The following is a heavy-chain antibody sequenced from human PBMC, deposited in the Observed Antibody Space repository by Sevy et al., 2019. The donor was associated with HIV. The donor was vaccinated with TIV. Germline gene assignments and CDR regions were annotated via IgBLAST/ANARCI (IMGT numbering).Heavy chain of an antibody. CDR2: ISGSGGDT. V-gene: IGHV3-23*01. CDR1: GFTFSTYA. CDR3: AKDAYYYDGSGYSMSQWYYGMDV. J-gene: IGHJ6*02. Sequence: GESLKISCAASGFTFSTYAMSWVRQAPGKGLEWVSVISGSGGDTYYAASVKGRFTISRDNSKNTLYLQMNSLRAEDTAVYYCAKDAYYYDGSGYSMSQWYYGMDVWGQGTTVTVSS. D-gene: IGHD3-22*01.